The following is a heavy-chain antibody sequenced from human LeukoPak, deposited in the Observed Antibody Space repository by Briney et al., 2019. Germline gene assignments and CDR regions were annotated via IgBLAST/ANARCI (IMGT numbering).Heavy chain of an antibody. J-gene: IGHJ4*02. D-gene: IGHD3-22*01. CDR2: IRYDGSNK. Sequence: GGSLRLSCAASGFTFSSYGMHWVRQAPGKGLEWVAFIRYDGSNKYYADSVKGRFTISRDNSKNTLYLQMNSLRAEDTAVYYCAKDKFRGYDSSGYLPNWGQGTLVTVSS. V-gene: IGHV3-30*02. CDR1: GFTFSSYG. CDR3: AKDKFRGYDSSGYLPN.